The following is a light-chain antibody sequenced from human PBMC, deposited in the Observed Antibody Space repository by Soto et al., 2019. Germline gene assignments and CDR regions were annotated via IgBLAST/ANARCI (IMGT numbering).Light chain of an antibody. V-gene: IGLV2-23*01. CDR2: EGS. Sequence: QSVLTQPASVSGSPGQSITISCTGTSSDVGSYNLVSWYQQHPGKAPKLMIYEGSKRPSGVSNRFSGSKSGNTASLTISGLQAEDEADYYCCYYAGSSTVVFGGGTKLTVL. CDR1: SSDVGSYNL. J-gene: IGLJ2*01. CDR3: CYYAGSSTVV.